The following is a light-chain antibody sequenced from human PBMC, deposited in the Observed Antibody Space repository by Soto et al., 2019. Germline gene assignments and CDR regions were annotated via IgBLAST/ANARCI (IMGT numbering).Light chain of an antibody. CDR3: TSYTSSSTYV. CDR1: SGDVGGYNY. CDR2: DVS. V-gene: IGLV2-14*01. J-gene: IGLJ1*01. Sequence: QSALTQPASVSGSPGQSITISCTGTSGDVGGYNYVSWYQQHPGKAPKLMIYDVSNRPSGVSYRFSGSKSGNTASLTISGLQAEDEADYYCTSYTSSSTYVFGTGTKVTVL.